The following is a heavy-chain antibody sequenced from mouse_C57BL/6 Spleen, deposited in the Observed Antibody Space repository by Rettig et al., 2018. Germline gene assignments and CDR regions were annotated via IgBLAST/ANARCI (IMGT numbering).Heavy chain of an antibody. D-gene: IGHD2-4*01. CDR3: ARESIYDYDGYFDV. J-gene: IGHJ1*03. V-gene: IGHV1-22*01. Sequence: ELVKPGASVKMSCKASGYTFTDYNMHWVKQSHGKSLEWIGYINPNNGGTSYNQKFKGKATLTVNKSSSTAYMELRSLTSEDSAVYYCARESIYDYDGYFDVWGTGTTVT. CDR1: GYTFTDYN. CDR2: INPNNGGT.